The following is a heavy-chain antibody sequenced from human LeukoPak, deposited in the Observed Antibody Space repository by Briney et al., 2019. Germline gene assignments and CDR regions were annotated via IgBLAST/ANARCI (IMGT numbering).Heavy chain of an antibody. CDR3: ARDGPLLKWELGNGYFQH. J-gene: IGHJ1*01. Sequence: GGSLRLSCAASGFTFSSYAMSWVRQAPGKGLEWVSAISGSGGSTYYADSVKGRFTISRDNSKNTLYLQMNSLRAEDTAVYYCARDGPLLKWELGNGYFQHWGQGTLVTVSS. CDR2: ISGSGGST. V-gene: IGHV3-23*01. D-gene: IGHD1-26*01. CDR1: GFTFSSYA.